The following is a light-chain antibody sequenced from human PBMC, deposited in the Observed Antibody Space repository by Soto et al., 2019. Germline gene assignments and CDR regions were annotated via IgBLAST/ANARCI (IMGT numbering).Light chain of an antibody. V-gene: IGLV2-14*01. CDR1: SSDVGGYNY. CDR3: SSYTCSSTEV. Sequence: QSALTQPASVSGSPGQSITISCTGTSSDVGGYNYVSWYQQHPGKAPKLMFYDVSNRPSGVSNRFSGSKSGNTASLTISGLQAEDEADYYCSSYTCSSTEVFGTVTKLTVL. CDR2: DVS. J-gene: IGLJ1*01.